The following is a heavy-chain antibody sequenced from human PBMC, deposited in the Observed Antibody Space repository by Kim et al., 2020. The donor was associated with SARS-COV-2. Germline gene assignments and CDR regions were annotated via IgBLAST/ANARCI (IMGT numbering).Heavy chain of an antibody. Sequence: GGSLRLSCAASGFTFSSYSMNWVRQAPGKGLEWVSSISSSSSYIYYADSVKGRFTISRDNAKNSLYLQMNSLRAEDTAVYYCARDVMDTAMVGSYYFDYWGQGTLVTVSS. V-gene: IGHV3-21*01. D-gene: IGHD5-18*01. CDR2: ISSSSSYI. CDR1: GFTFSSYS. CDR3: ARDVMDTAMVGSYYFDY. J-gene: IGHJ4*02.